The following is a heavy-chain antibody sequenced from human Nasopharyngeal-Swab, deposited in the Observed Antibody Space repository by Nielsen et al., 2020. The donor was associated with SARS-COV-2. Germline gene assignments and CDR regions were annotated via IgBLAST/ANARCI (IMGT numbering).Heavy chain of an antibody. V-gene: IGHV3-49*02. J-gene: IGHJ4*02. CDR2: IRSKTYGGTT. Sequence: WIRQLPGKGLEWVGFIRSKTYGGTTDYAASVKGRFTISRDDSKSVAHLQLNSLKSEDTAVYYCVAEVTGISLSYWGQGTLVTVSS. D-gene: IGHD2-21*02. CDR3: VAEVTGISLSY.